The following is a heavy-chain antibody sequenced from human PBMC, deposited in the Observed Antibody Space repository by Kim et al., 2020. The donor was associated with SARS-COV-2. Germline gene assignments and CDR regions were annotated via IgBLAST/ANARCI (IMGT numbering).Heavy chain of an antibody. CDR3: AREKENFGGDCNDY. J-gene: IGHJ4*02. V-gene: IGHV3-48*03. CDR2: ITSSGDAI. Sequence: GGSLRLSCAASGFTFSNYEMNWVRQAPGKGLEWVSYITSSGDAIFYADSVKGRFTTSRDNAKNSLYLQMNSLRAEDTAVYYCAREKENFGGDCNDYWGQG. CDR1: GFTFSNYE. D-gene: IGHD2-21*01.